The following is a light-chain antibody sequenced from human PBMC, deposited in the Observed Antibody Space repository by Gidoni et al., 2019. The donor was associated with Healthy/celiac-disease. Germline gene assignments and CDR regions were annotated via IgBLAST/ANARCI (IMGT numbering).Light chain of an antibody. CDR1: NIGSKS. CDR2: DDS. Sequence: SSVLNQPPSVSVAPGQTARLTCGGNNIGSKSVHWYQQKPGQAPVLVVYDDSDRPSGIPDRFTGSNSGNTATLTISRVEAGDEADYYCQVWDSSGDHHVVFGGGTKLTVL. V-gene: IGLV3-21*02. J-gene: IGLJ2*01. CDR3: QVWDSSGDHHVV.